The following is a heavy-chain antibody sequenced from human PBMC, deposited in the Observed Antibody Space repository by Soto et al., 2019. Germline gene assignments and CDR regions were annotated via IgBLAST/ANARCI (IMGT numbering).Heavy chain of an antibody. CDR2: INVYNGNT. V-gene: IGHV1-18*01. D-gene: IGHD3-10*01. Sequence: QVQLVQSGAEVKKPGASVTVSCKASGYTFTSYGISWVRQAPGQGLEWMGWINVYNGNTNYAQKLQGRVTMTTDTSTSTAYLDLRSLRTEDTAVYFCASDTSRGEYDYWGQGTLVTVSS. CDR1: GYTFTSYG. J-gene: IGHJ4*02. CDR3: ASDTSRGEYDY.